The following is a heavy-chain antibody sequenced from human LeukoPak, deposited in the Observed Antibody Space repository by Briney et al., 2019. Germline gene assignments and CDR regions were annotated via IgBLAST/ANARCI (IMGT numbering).Heavy chain of an antibody. CDR1: GDSISNSNW. V-gene: IGHV4-4*02. CDR2: IVHTGST. CDR3: ARVSVLDWGSSYFDY. D-gene: IGHD3-9*01. J-gene: IGHJ4*02. Sequence: SGTLSLTCAVSGDSISNSNWWRGGRQPPGKGLEGIFYIVHTGSTNYNPSLKSRFTISVDNSKKQFSLRLISVTAADTAVYLCARVSVLDWGSSYFDYWGKGHVVNV.